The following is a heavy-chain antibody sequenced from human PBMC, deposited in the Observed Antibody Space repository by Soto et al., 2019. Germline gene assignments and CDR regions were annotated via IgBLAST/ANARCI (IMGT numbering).Heavy chain of an antibody. CDR3: ARGYSSSWPLYYFDY. CDR1: GGTFSSYA. Sequence: QVQLVQSGAEVKKPGSSVKVSCKASGGTFSSYAISWVRQAPGQGLEWMGGIIPIFGTANYAQKFQGRVTITADEAASRAYMELSSLRSEDTAVYCCARGYSSSWPLYYFDYWGQGTLVTVSS. CDR2: IIPIFGTA. D-gene: IGHD6-13*01. J-gene: IGHJ4*02. V-gene: IGHV1-69*12.